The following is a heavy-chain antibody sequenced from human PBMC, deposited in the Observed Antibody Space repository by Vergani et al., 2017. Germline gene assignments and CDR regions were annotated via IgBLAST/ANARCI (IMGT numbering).Heavy chain of an antibody. CDR1: GGSISSYY. Sequence: QVQLQESGPGLVKPSETLSLTCTVSGGSISSYYWSWIRQPPGKGLEWIGYIYYSGSTNYNPSLKSRVTRSVDTSTNQFALKLSSVTAADPAVYYCARAKYYDFWSGYYTKNYYMDVWGKWTTVTVSS. V-gene: IGHV4-59*01. CDR3: ARAKYYDFWSGYYTKNYYMDV. J-gene: IGHJ6*03. D-gene: IGHD3-3*01. CDR2: IYYSGST.